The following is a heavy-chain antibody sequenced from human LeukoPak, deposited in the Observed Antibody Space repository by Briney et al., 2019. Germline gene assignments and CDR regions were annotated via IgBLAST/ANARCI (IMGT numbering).Heavy chain of an antibody. J-gene: IGHJ6*02. CDR3: ARAVVPAAPYYYGMDV. CDR2: IYSGGST. V-gene: IGHV3-53*01. Sequence: GGSLRLSCAASGFTVNNNYMSWVRQAPGKGLEWVSVIYSGGSTYYADSVEGRFTISRDNSKNTLYLQMNSLRAEDTAVYYCARAVVPAAPYYYGMDVWGQGTTVTVSS. CDR1: GFTVNNNY. D-gene: IGHD2-2*01.